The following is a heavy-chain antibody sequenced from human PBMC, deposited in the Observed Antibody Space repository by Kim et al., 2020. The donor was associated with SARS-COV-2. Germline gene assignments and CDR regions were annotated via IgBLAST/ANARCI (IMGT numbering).Heavy chain of an antibody. J-gene: IGHJ4*02. CDR3: AKDRTIPYYYASGSYFFDY. D-gene: IGHD3-10*01. CDR2: ISGSGSTT. Sequence: GGSLRLSCSASGFTFRSYAMNWVRQAPGKGLEWVSGISGSGSTTYYADSVKGRFTISRDNSKNTLYLQMNNPRAEDTAVYYCAKDRTIPYYYASGSYFFDYQGLGTPVTVTS. CDR1: GFTFRSYA. V-gene: IGHV3-23*01.